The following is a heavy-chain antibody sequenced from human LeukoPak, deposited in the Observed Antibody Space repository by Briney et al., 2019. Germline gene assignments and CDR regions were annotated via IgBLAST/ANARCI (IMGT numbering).Heavy chain of an antibody. CDR3: ARPALVVVPAAIHPYDY. D-gene: IGHD2-2*02. CDR1: GGTFSSYA. V-gene: IGHV1-69*13. Sequence: GASVKVSCKASGGTFSSYAISWVRQAPGQGLEWMGGIIPIFGTANYAQKFQGRVTITADESTSTAYMELSSLRSEDTAVYYCARPALVVVPAAIHPYDYWGQGTLVTVSS. J-gene: IGHJ4*02. CDR2: IIPIFGTA.